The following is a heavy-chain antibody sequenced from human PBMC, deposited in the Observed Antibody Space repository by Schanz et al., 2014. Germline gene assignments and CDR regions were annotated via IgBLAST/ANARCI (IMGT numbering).Heavy chain of an antibody. CDR2: ISSSSSYI. CDR3: AKVREWWPYYFDY. D-gene: IGHD2-15*01. V-gene: IGHV3-21*01. J-gene: IGHJ4*02. Sequence: EVQLVESGGGLVKPGGSLRLSCAASGFTFSSYGMNWVRQAPGKGLEWVSYISSSSSYIYYADSMKGRFTISRDNAKNSLYLQMNSLRAEDTAVYYCAKVREWWPYYFDYWGQGTLVTVSS. CDR1: GFTFSSYG.